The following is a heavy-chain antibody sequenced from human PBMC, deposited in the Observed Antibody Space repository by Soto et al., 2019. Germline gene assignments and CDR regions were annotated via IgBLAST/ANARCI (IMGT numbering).Heavy chain of an antibody. D-gene: IGHD3-10*01. J-gene: IGHJ4*02. Sequence: EVQLVESGGGLVQPGRSLRLSCTASGFTFGDYAMSWVRQAPGKGLEWVGFIRSKAYGGTTEYAASVKGRFTISRDDSKSIAYLQMNSLKTEDTAVYYCTILLGRFGEYPHWGQGTLVTVSS. CDR1: GFTFGDYA. CDR3: TILLGRFGEYPH. CDR2: IRSKAYGGTT. V-gene: IGHV3-49*04.